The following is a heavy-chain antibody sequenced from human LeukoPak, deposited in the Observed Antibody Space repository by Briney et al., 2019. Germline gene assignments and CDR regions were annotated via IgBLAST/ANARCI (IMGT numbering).Heavy chain of an antibody. Sequence: PSETLSLTCTVSGGSISSYYWSWIRQPPGKGLEWIGYIYFSGSTNYNPSLKSRVTISVDTSKNQFSLKLSSVTAADTAVYYCARSGIVGAPDAFDIWGQGTMVTVPS. CDR2: IYFSGST. D-gene: IGHD1-26*01. CDR1: GGSISSYY. CDR3: ARSGIVGAPDAFDI. V-gene: IGHV4-59*08. J-gene: IGHJ3*02.